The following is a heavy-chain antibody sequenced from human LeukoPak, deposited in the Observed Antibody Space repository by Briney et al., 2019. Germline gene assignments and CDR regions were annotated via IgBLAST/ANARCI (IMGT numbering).Heavy chain of an antibody. Sequence: SETLSLTCTVSGGSISSSSYYWGWIRQPPGKGLEWIGSIYYSGSTYYNPSLKSRVTISVDTSKNQFSLKLSSVTAADTAVYYCAREGGLGYCSSTSCYTYDYWGQGTLVTVSS. CDR3: AREGGLGYCSSTSCYTYDY. CDR1: GGSISSSSYY. V-gene: IGHV4-39*07. CDR2: IYYSGST. J-gene: IGHJ4*02. D-gene: IGHD2-2*02.